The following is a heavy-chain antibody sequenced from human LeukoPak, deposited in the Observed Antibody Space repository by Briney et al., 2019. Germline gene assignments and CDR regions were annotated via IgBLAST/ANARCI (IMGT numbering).Heavy chain of an antibody. Sequence: KSSETLSLTCAVYGGSFSGYYWSWIRQPPGKGLEWIGEINHSGITNYNPSLKSRVTISVDTSKNQFSLKLSSVTAADTAVYYCARGEDYYDQWYFDYWGQGTLVTVSS. V-gene: IGHV4-34*01. J-gene: IGHJ4*02. D-gene: IGHD3-22*01. CDR1: GGSFSGYY. CDR3: ARGEDYYDQWYFDY. CDR2: INHSGIT.